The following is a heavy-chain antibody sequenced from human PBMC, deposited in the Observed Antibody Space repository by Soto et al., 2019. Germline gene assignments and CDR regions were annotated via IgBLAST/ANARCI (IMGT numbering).Heavy chain of an antibody. D-gene: IGHD2-15*01. CDR1: RFTFSNYW. J-gene: IGHJ4*02. V-gene: IGHV3-7*01. Sequence: EVQLVESGGGLVQPGGSLRLSCAASRFTFSNYWMSWVRQAPGKGLEWVANIKQDGSEKYYVDSVKGRFTISRDNAKNSLYLQMNSLRAEDTAVYYCAREPNSIAYWGQGTLVTVSS. CDR3: AREPNSIAY. CDR2: IKQDGSEK.